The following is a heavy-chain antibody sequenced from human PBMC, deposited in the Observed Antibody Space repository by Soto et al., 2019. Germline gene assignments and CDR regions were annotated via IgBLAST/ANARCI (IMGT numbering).Heavy chain of an antibody. D-gene: IGHD3-3*01. CDR2: INAGNGNT. CDR1: GYTFTSYA. J-gene: IGHJ4*02. V-gene: IGHV1-3*01. Sequence: ASVKVSFKASGYTFTSYAMHWVRQAPGQRLEWMGWINAGNGNTKYSQKFQGRVTITRDTSACTAYMELSSLRSEDTAVYYCARVPKDYDFWSGYYYFDYWGQGTLVTVSS. CDR3: ARVPKDYDFWSGYYYFDY.